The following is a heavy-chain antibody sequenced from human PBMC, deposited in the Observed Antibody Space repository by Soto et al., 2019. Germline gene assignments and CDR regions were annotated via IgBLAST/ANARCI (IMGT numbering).Heavy chain of an antibody. Sequence: QVQLVQSGAEVKKPGASVKVSCKASGYTFTSYYMHWVRQAPGQGLEWMGIINPSGGSTSYAQKSHGGPTVPTGASTGIYHRKHGGRGTRATSVYHCARDCPLLYCSSASCSGGWYSYGMDVWGQGTTVTLSS. CDR3: ARDCPLLYCSSASCSGGWYSYGMDV. CDR1: GYTFTSYY. D-gene: IGHD2-2*01. CDR2: INPSGGST. J-gene: IGHJ6*02. V-gene: IGHV1-46*01.